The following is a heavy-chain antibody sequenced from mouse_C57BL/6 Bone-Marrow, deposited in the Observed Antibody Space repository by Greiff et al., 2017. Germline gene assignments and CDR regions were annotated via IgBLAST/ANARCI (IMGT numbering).Heavy chain of an antibody. J-gene: IGHJ1*03. Sequence: VQLKQPGAELVMPGASVKLSCKASGYTFTSYWMHWVKQRPGQGLEWIGEIDPSDSYTNYNQKFKGKSTLTVDKSSSTAYMQLSSLTSEDSAVYYCARPYGSRWYFDVWGTGTTVTGSS. CDR2: IDPSDSYT. CDR3: ARPYGSRWYFDV. D-gene: IGHD1-1*01. V-gene: IGHV1-69*01. CDR1: GYTFTSYW.